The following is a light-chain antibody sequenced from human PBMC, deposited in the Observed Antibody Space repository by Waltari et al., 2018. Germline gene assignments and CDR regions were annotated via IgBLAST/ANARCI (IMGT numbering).Light chain of an antibody. CDR3: QHSYSTPQT. V-gene: IGKV1-39*01. Sequence: DIQMPQSPSSLCASVGDRVTITCRASQTISSYVNWYHQKPGKAPELLIYAASRLHSGVPSRFRGSRSGTDFTLTISSLQTEQFATYYCQHSYSTPQTFGQGTKVEIK. CDR1: QTISSY. CDR2: AAS. J-gene: IGKJ1*01.